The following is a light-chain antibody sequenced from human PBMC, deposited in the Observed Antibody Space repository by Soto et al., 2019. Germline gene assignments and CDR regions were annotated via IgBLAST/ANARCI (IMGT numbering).Light chain of an antibody. CDR2: DVT. Sequence: QSALTQPASVSGSTGQSITISCTGTNSDVGGYNYVSWYQQHPVKAPKLVIYDVTNRPSGVSNRFSGSKSGNTASLTISGLQAEDEADYFCSSYPSSTTVVFGGGTKLTVL. J-gene: IGLJ2*01. V-gene: IGLV2-14*01. CDR1: NSDVGGYNY. CDR3: SSYPSSTTVV.